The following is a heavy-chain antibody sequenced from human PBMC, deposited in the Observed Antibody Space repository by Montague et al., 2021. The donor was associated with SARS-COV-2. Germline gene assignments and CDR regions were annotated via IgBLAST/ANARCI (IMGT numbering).Heavy chain of an antibody. CDR3: TSGGSKFGSEFDY. D-gene: IGHD3-10*01. CDR2: ISTSGST. CDR1: GGSISTGRYF. V-gene: IGHV4-61*02. J-gene: IGHJ4*02. Sequence: TLSLTCTVSGGSISTGRYFWSWIRQPAGKGLEWIGRISTSGSTHYSPSLKSRVTISVDTSKNPFPLKLDSMTAADTALYYCTSGGSKFGSEFDYWGQGTLVTVSS.